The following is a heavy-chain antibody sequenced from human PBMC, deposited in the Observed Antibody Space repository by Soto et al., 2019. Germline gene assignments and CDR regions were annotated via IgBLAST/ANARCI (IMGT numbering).Heavy chain of an antibody. CDR3: ARDRSLYYYDSSGYYFDQNWFDP. J-gene: IGHJ5*02. V-gene: IGHV4-31*03. CDR2: IYYSGSP. CDR1: GGSISSGGYY. Sequence: QVQLQESGPGLVKPSQTLSLTCTVSGGSISSGGYYWSWIRQHPGKGLEWIWYIYYSGSPYYNPSLKSRVNISVDTSKNQFSLKLSSVTAADTAVYYCARDRSLYYYDSSGYYFDQNWFDPWGQGTLVTVSS. D-gene: IGHD3-22*01.